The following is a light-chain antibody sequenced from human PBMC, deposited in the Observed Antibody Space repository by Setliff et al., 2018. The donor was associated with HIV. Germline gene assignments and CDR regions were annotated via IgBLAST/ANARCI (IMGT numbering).Light chain of an antibody. CDR3: SSYTSKSTGV. Sequence: QSALAQPASVSGSPGQSITISCNGTSSDVGGYNYVSWYQQQPGKAPKLMIYEVSNRPSGVSNRFSGSKSGNTASLTISGLQAEDEADYYCSSYTSKSTGVFGGGTKVTVL. J-gene: IGLJ2*01. V-gene: IGLV2-14*01. CDR1: SSDVGGYNY. CDR2: EVS.